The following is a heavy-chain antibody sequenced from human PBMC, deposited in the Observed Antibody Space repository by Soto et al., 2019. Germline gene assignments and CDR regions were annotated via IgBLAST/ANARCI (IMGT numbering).Heavy chain of an antibody. CDR1: GCSISSFY. D-gene: IGHD3-22*01. CDR3: ARGLGHDSSGYYFRGPDYLDY. V-gene: IGHV4-59*01. Sequence: SETLSLTCTFSGCSISSFYWILIRQPPGKGLEWIGYIYYSGSTNYNPSLKSRVTISVDTSKNQFSLKLSSVTAADTAVYYCARGLGHDSSGYYFRGPDYLDYWGQGTLVTVSS. CDR2: IYYSGST. J-gene: IGHJ4*02.